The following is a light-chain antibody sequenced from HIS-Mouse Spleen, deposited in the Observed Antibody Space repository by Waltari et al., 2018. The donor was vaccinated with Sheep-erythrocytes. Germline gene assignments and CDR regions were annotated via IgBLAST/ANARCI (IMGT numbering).Light chain of an antibody. Sequence: QSALTQPASVSVSPGQSITISCTGTRSDFGSYNLFSWYQQHPGKAPKLMIYEGSKRPSGVSNRFSGSKSGNTASLTISGLQAEDEADYYCCSYAGSSTLVFGGGTKLTVL. V-gene: IGLV2-23*01. J-gene: IGLJ2*01. CDR3: CSYAGSSTLV. CDR2: EGS. CDR1: RSDFGSYNL.